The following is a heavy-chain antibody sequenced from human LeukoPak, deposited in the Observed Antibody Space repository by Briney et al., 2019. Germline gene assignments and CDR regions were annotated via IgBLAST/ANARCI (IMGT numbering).Heavy chain of an antibody. CDR3: ARAREMATNHNADT. V-gene: IGHV3-74*01. CDR2: INSDGTST. Sequence: GGSLRLSCAASGFTFSSYWMHWVRQAPGKGLVWVSRINSDGTSTSYADSVKGRITISRDNAKNTLYLQMNSLRAEDTAVYYCARAREMATNHNADTWGQGTLVTVSS. J-gene: IGHJ5*02. CDR1: GFTFSSYW. D-gene: IGHD5-24*01.